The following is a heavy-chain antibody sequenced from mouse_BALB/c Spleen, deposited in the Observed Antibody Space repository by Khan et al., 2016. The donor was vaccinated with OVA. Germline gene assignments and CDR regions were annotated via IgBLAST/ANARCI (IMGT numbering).Heavy chain of an antibody. CDR2: ISDGGSYT. CDR3: ARGYYGDPFAY. J-gene: IGHJ3*01. CDR1: GFTFSDYY. Sequence: EVELVESGGGLVKPGGSLKLSCAASGFTFSDYYMYWVRQTPEKRLEWVATISDGGSYTYYPDSVKGRFTISRDDDKNILYLQMSSLKSEDTAMYYCARGYYGDPFAYWGQGTLVTVSA. D-gene: IGHD2-13*01. V-gene: IGHV5-4*02.